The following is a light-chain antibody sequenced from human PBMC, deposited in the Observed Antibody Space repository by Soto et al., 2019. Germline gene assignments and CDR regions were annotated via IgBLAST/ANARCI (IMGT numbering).Light chain of an antibody. J-gene: IGKJ1*01. V-gene: IGKV3-20*01. CDR1: QTVGTSF. CDR2: GTS. CDR3: QHYSRTLPWT. Sequence: EIVLTQSPGTLSLSPGETATVSCRSSQTVGTSFSAWYQQKPGQAPRLLMFGTSNRATDIPDRFGGSGSGTDFTLTISRLEPEDVAVYYCQHYSRTLPWTFGQGTKV.